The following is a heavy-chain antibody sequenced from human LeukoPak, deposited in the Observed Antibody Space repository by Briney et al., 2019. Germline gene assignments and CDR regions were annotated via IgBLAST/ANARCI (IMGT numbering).Heavy chain of an antibody. V-gene: IGHV3-23*01. CDR3: AECFGGYCEYFQH. CDR2: ISGSGGST. CDR1: GFTFSSYA. Sequence: GGSLRLSCAASGFTFSSYAMSWVRQAPGKGLEWVSAISGSGGSTYYADSVKGRFTISRDNSKNTLYLQMNSLRAEDTAVYYCAECFGGYCEYFQHWGQGTLVTVSS. J-gene: IGHJ1*01. D-gene: IGHD2-21*01.